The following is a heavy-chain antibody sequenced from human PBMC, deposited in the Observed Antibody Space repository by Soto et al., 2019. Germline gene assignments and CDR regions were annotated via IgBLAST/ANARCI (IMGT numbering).Heavy chain of an antibody. J-gene: IGHJ6*02. V-gene: IGHV3-23*01. CDR3: VRHAKLTTVSANVGFYYGLDV. D-gene: IGHD4-4*01. Sequence: PGGSLRLSCAASGFIFSDYDMSWVRQAPGKGLEWVSGISGSGAATFYADSAKGRFTASRDNSENRLFLQIHSLRAEDTATYFCVRHAKLTTVSANVGFYYGLDVWGQGATVTVSS. CDR2: ISGSGAAT. CDR1: GFIFSDYD.